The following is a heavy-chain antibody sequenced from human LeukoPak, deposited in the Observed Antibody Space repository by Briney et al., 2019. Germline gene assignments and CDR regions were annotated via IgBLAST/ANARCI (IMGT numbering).Heavy chain of an antibody. J-gene: IGHJ4*02. CDR3: AKDLASSSGFDY. CDR2: IYHTGIT. Sequence: SETLSLTCTVSGGSISSFYGSCIRQPPGKGLEWIGYIYHTGITNSNPSLKSRVTISVDTSKNQFSLNLRSVTAADTAVYYCAKDLASSSGFDYWGQGTLVTVSS. V-gene: IGHV4-59*01. CDR1: GGSISSFY. D-gene: IGHD6-13*01.